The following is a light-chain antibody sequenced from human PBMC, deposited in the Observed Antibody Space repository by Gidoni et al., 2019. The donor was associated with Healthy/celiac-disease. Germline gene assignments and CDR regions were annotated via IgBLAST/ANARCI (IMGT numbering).Light chain of an antibody. CDR2: AAS. CDR1: QSISSY. Sequence: DIQMPQSPSSLSASVGDRVTITCRASQSISSYLNWYQQKPGKAPKLLIYAASSLQSGVPSRFSGSGSGTDFTLTISSLQPEYFATYYCQQGYSTPRTFGQGTKVEIK. V-gene: IGKV1-39*01. CDR3: QQGYSTPRT. J-gene: IGKJ1*01.